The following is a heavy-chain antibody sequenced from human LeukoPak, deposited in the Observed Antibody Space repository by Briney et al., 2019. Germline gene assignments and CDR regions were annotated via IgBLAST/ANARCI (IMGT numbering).Heavy chain of an antibody. CDR2: IYYSGST. J-gene: IGHJ3*02. D-gene: IGHD3-16*01. CDR3: ARGRRTETQTRYDYVWGSDHDAFDI. CDR1: GGSISSYY. Sequence: PSETLSLTCTVSGGSISSYYWSWIRQPPGKGLEWIGYIYYSGSTNYNPSLKSRVTISVDTSKNQFSLKLSSVTAADTAVYYCARGRRTETQTRYDYVWGSDHDAFDIWGQGTMVTVSS. V-gene: IGHV4-59*01.